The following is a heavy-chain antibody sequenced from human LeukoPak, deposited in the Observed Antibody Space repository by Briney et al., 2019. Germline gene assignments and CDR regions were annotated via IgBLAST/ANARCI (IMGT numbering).Heavy chain of an antibody. CDR3: ARDGSGDYVVY. Sequence: GGSLRLSCAASGFTFSSYSMNWVRQAPGKGLEWVSYISSSSSTIYYADSVKGRFTISRDNAKNSLYLQMNSLRAEDTAVYYCARDGSGDYVVYWGQGTLVTVSS. J-gene: IGHJ4*02. CDR2: ISSSSSTI. CDR1: GFTFSSYS. V-gene: IGHV3-48*01. D-gene: IGHD2-8*02.